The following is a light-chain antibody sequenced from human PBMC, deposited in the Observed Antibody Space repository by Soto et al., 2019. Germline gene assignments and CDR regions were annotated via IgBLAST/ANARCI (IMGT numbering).Light chain of an antibody. CDR1: QSVSSN. J-gene: IGKJ1*01. Sequence: EIVITQAPATLSVSPGERTTLSCRASQSVSSNLAWYQQKPGQAPRLLIYGASTRATGIPARFSGSGSGIDFTLTFSSLQSEDFAVYYCQQYNNWPRGTFGQGTKV. CDR2: GAS. CDR3: QQYNNWPRGT. V-gene: IGKV3-15*01.